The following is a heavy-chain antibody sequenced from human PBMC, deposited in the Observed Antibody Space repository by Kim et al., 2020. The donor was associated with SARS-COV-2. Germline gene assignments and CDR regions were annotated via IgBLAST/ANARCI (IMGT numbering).Heavy chain of an antibody. J-gene: IGHJ4*02. CDR3: TGVVDFDY. CDR1: GFTFSSYW. D-gene: IGHD2-15*01. V-gene: IGHV3-74*01. CDR2: INSDGIST. Sequence: GGSLRLSCAASGFTFSSYWMHWVRQAPGKGLVWVSHINSDGISTTYADSVKGRFTISRDNAKNTLYLQMNGLRAEDTAVYYCTGVVDFDYWGQGTLVTVSS.